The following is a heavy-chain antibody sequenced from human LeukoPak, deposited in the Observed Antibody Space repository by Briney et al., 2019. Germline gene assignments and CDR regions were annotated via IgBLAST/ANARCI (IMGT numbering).Heavy chain of an antibody. J-gene: IGHJ6*03. CDR2: INPNSGGT. D-gene: IGHD1-26*01. Sequence: GESLKISCKDSGHSFTSYWFGWVRQAPGQGLEWMGWINPNSGGTNYAQKFQGRVTMTRDTSISTAYMELSSLRSDDSAVYYCARGVSGAYYYYYMDVWGKGTTVTVSS. CDR3: ARGVSGAYYYYYMDV. CDR1: GHSFTSYW. V-gene: IGHV1-2*02.